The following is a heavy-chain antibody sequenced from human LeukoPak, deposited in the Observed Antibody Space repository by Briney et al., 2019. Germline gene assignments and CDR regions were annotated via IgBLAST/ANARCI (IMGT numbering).Heavy chain of an antibody. V-gene: IGHV3-23*01. CDR2: ISGSGGST. J-gene: IGHJ4*02. D-gene: IGHD4-17*01. CDR1: GFTFSSYA. CDR3: AKLGDRMTTVTSDY. Sequence: GGSLRLSCAASGFTFSSYAMSWVRQAPGKGLEWVSAISGSGGSTYYAGSVKGRFTISRDNSKNTLYLQMNSLRAEDTAVYYCAKLGDRMTTVTSDYWGQGTLVTVSS.